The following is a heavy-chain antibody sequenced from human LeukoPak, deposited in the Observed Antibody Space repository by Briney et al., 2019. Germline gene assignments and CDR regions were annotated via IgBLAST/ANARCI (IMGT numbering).Heavy chain of an antibody. CDR3: ARREAVTKGYYFDY. CDR1: GFTFAGYA. D-gene: IGHD2-8*01. Sequence: PGGSLRLSCAASGFTFAGYAMTWVRQAPGKGLEWVSLISGSGGSTYYADVVKGRFTISRDNSKNALYLRMNSLRAEDTAVYYCARREAVTKGYYFDYWGQGTLVPVS. CDR2: ISGSGGST. J-gene: IGHJ4*02. V-gene: IGHV3-23*01.